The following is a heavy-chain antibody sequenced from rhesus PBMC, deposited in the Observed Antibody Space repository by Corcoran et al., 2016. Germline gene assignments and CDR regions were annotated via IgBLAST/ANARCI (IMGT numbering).Heavy chain of an antibody. Sequence: QVQLQESGPGLVKPSETLPLTCAVSGASISSNYWSWIRQPPGKGLVWIGYMSVGSRTTSYNPSLKSRVTIFKDTSTTQFSLKLSSVTAADTAVYYCARAGTTVTDFDYWGQGVLVTVSS. V-gene: IGHV4-147*01. CDR2: MSVGSRTT. D-gene: IGHD4-35*01. J-gene: IGHJ4*01. CDR3: ARAGTTVTDFDY. CDR1: GASISSNY.